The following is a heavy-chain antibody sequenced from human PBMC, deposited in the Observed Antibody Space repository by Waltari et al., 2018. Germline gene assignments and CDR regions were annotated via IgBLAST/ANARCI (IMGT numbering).Heavy chain of an antibody. CDR1: GFTFDDYA. V-gene: IGHV3-9*01. CDR3: AKELRSLERGFDL. Sequence: EIQLVQSGGGSVQPGKSLTLSCAASGFTFDDYAMQWVRQVPGRSMEWVSSISVNSGRIKYADSVKVRFTISRDNAKTSVYMQMNSRKIEDTAVYYCAKELRSLERGFDLWCQGTPVIVSS. CDR2: ISVNSGRI. D-gene: IGHD3-3*01. J-gene: IGHJ4*02.